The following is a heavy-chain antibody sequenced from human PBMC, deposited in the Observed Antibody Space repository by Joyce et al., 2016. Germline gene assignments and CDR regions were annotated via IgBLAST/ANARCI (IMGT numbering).Heavy chain of an antibody. Sequence: QVQLVESGGGVVQPGRSLRLSCAASGLTLSNYGVHWVRQGPGKVLEWVAVISNDGIYKYYADSVKGRFTISRDNSKNTVFLEMNSLRTEDTAVYYCAKILTATYSSGWFLDYWGQGTLVTVSS. CDR3: AKILTATYSSGWFLDY. D-gene: IGHD6-25*01. V-gene: IGHV3-30*18. CDR2: ISNDGIYK. J-gene: IGHJ4*02. CDR1: GLTLSNYG.